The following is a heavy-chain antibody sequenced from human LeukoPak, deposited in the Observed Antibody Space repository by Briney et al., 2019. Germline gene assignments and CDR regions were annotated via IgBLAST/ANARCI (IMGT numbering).Heavy chain of an antibody. CDR2: ISGGGDTI. CDR3: VRDQGAPDY. D-gene: IGHD1-26*01. J-gene: IGHJ4*02. Sequence: PGGSLRLSCAASGFTFSSYAMNWVRQAPGKGLDWISYISGGGDTIYYADSVKGRFTTSRDNAKNSLLLQMNSLRAEDTAVYFCVRDQGAPDYWGQGTLVTVSS. CDR1: GFTFSSYA. V-gene: IGHV3-48*01.